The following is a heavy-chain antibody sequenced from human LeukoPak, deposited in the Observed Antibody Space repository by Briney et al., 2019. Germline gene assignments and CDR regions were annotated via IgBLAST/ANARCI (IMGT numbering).Heavy chain of an antibody. D-gene: IGHD3-10*02. CDR2: ISGSGGST. CDR1: GFTINNYG. CDR3: AELGITMIGGV. Sequence: GGSLRLSCAASGFTINNYGMSWVRQTPGKGLEWVSGISGSGGSTYYADSVKGRFIISRDNAKNSLYLQMNSLRAEDTAVYYCAELGITMIGGVWGKGTTVTISS. V-gene: IGHV3-23*01. J-gene: IGHJ6*04.